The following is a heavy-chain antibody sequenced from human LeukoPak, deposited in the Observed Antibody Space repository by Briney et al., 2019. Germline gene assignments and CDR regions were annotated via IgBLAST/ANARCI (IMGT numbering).Heavy chain of an antibody. J-gene: IGHJ4*02. CDR3: AKDLSAYYYDSSGYDY. Sequence: GGSLRLSCAASGFTFSSYAMHWVRQAPCKGLEWVAFIRYDGSNKYYADSVKGRFTISRDNSKNTLYLQMNSLRAEDTAVYYCAKDLSAYYYDSSGYDYWGQGTLVTVSS. CDR1: GFTFSSYA. D-gene: IGHD3-22*01. CDR2: IRYDGSNK. V-gene: IGHV3-30*02.